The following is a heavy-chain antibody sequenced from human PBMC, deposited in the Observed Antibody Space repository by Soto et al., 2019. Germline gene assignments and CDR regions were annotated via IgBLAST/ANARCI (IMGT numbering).Heavy chain of an antibody. CDR1: GGSFSGYY. CDR3: ARGRGATSPLYYSGMDV. CDR2: INHSGST. J-gene: IGHJ6*02. D-gene: IGHD5-12*01. Sequence: QVQLQQWGAGLLKPSETLSLTCAVYGGSFSGYYWSWIRQPPGKGLEWIGEINHSGSTNYNPSLKRRVTISVDTSKNQFSLKLSSVTAAGTAVYYCARGRGATSPLYYSGMDVWGQGTTVTVSS. V-gene: IGHV4-34*01.